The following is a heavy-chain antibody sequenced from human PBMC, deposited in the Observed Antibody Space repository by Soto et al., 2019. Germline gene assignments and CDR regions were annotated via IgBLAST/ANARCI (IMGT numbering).Heavy chain of an antibody. J-gene: IGHJ5*02. D-gene: IGHD6-13*01. V-gene: IGHV6-1*01. Sequence: PSQTLSLTCAISGDSVSSNSAAWNWTRQSPSRGLEWLGRTYYRSKWYNDYAVSVKSRITINPDTSKNQFSLQLNSVTPEDTAVYYCARDADGIAAAGTGWFDPWGQGTLVTVSS. CDR1: GDSVSSNSAA. CDR3: ARDADGIAAAGTGWFDP. CDR2: TYYRSKWYN.